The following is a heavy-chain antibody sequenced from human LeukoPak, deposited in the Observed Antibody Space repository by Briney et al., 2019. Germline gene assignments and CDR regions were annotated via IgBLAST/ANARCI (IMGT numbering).Heavy chain of an antibody. J-gene: IGHJ1*01. CDR3: ASRIAVAGTLPHFQH. V-gene: IGHV4-59*08. CDR1: GGSISGFY. CDR2: IYYSGST. D-gene: IGHD6-19*01. Sequence: PSETLSLTCTVSGGSISGFYWSWIRQPPGKGLEWIGYIYYSGSTIYNPSLRSRVTMSVDPSKNQFSLKVTSVTAADTAVYYCASRIAVAGTLPHFQHWGQGTLVTVST.